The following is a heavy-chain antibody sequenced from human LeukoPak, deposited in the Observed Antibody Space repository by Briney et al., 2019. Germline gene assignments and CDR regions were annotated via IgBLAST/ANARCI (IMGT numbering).Heavy chain of an antibody. J-gene: IGHJ4*02. V-gene: IGHV4-59*01. Sequence: SETLSPTCTVSGGSISSYYWSWIRQPPGKGLEWIGYIYYSGSTNYNPSLKSRATISVDTSKNQFSLKLSSVTAADTAVYYCARDGRDGYNQFHYWGQGTLVTVSS. CDR3: ARDGRDGYNQFHY. D-gene: IGHD5-24*01. CDR2: IYYSGST. CDR1: GGSISSYY.